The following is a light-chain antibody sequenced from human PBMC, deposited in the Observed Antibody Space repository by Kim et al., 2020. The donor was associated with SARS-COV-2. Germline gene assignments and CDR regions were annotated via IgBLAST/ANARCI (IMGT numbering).Light chain of an antibody. CDR3: QQYGTSPRT. V-gene: IGKV3-20*01. CDR2: GTS. Sequence: GEGATLSCRASQSVSSTYLAWYQQKSGQAPRLLIYGTSTRATGTPDRFSGSGSGTDFTLTISRLEPEDFAVYYCQQYGTSPRTFGGGTKVDIK. J-gene: IGKJ4*01. CDR1: QSVSSTY.